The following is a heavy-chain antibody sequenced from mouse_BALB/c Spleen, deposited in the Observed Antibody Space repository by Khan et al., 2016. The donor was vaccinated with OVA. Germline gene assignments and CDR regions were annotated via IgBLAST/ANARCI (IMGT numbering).Heavy chain of an antibody. CDR3: DRTYLSYSNDGDYYSMDY. CDR2: IWSGGST. J-gene: IGHJ4*01. V-gene: IGHV2-2*02. CDR1: GFSLTSYG. Sequence: VQLVESGPGLVQPSQSLSITCTVSGFSLTSYGVPWVRQSPGKGLEWLGVIWSGGSTDYNSAFIPRLTISQDNSKSQVFFKMNSLQANDTVIYYGDRTYLSYSNDGDYYSMDYWGQGTSVTVSS. D-gene: IGHD2-12*01.